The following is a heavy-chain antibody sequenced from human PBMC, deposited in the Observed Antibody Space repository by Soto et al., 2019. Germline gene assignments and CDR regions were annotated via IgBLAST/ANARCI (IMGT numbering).Heavy chain of an antibody. D-gene: IGHD6-19*01. CDR1: GFTFSSYA. CDR2: ISYDGSNK. V-gene: IGHV3-30-3*01. J-gene: IGHJ4*02. Sequence: GGSLRLSCAASGFTFSSYAMHWVRQAPGKGLEWVAVISYDGSNKYYADSVKGRFTISRDNSKNTLYLQMNSLRAEDTAVYYCARPPAPFSGWYPFIYWGQGTLVTVSS. CDR3: ARPPAPFSGWYPFIY.